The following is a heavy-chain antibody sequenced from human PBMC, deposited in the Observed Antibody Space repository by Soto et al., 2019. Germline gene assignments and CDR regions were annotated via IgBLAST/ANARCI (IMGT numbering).Heavy chain of an antibody. Sequence: PSETLSLTCTIAGGSISTYYWSWIRQPPGKGLGWIGYISYNGSTSYCPSLKSRITTSLDTSKSQFSLQLSSVTAADPAIEFWGRSAGTTSFRGSASCFSADYLFAMDVWGQGTKVTVSS. CDR2: ISYNGST. J-gene: IGHJ6*02. V-gene: IGHV4-59*01. CDR1: GGSISTYY. CDR3: GRSAGTTSFRGSASCFSADYLFAMDV. D-gene: IGHD2-15*01.